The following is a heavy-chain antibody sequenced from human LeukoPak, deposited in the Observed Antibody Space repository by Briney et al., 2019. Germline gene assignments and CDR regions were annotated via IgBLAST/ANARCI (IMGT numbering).Heavy chain of an antibody. J-gene: IGHJ4*02. CDR2: IDHSGST. Sequence: SETLSLTCAVSGGSIINSNWWSWVRQPPGKGLEWIGEIDHSGSTSYNPSLKSRVTMSVDRSQNQFSLRLSTVTAADTAVYYCARERSSGLFDYWGQGTLVTVSS. D-gene: IGHD6-19*01. CDR3: ARERSSGLFDY. CDR1: GGSIINSNW. V-gene: IGHV4-4*02.